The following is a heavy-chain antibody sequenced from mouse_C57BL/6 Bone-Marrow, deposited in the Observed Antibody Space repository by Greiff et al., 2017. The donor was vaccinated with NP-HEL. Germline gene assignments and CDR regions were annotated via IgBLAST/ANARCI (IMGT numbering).Heavy chain of an antibody. D-gene: IGHD2-2*01. V-gene: IGHV1-76*01. CDR2: IYPGSGNT. Sequence: QVQLQQSGAELVRPGASVKLSCKASGYTFTDYYINWVKQRPGQGLEWIARIYPGSGNTYYNEKFKGKATLTAEKSSSTAYMQLSSLTSEDSAVYFCARSPYGLRRPAWFAYWGQGTLVTVSA. CDR3: ARSPYGLRRPAWFAY. CDR1: GYTFTDYY. J-gene: IGHJ3*01.